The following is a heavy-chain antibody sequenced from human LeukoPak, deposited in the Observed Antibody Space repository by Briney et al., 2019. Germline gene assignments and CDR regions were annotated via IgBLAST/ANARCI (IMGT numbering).Heavy chain of an antibody. V-gene: IGHV3-21*04. D-gene: IGHD6-19*01. CDR1: KFTFSSFT. CDR3: ARLGPASSGWPESFDY. Sequence: PGGSLRLSCAASKFTFSSFTMNWVRQAPGKGLEWVSSISSRSSYMYYSDSVKGRFTISRDNAKNSLDLQMNSLRVEDTAVYYCARLGPASSGWPESFDYWGQGTLVTVSS. J-gene: IGHJ4*02. CDR2: ISSRSSYM.